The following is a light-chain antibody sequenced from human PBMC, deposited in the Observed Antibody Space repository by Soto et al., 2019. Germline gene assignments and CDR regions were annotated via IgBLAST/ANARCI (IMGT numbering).Light chain of an antibody. V-gene: IGKV3-11*01. J-gene: IGKJ1*01. Sequence: EIVLTQSPATLSLSPGERATLYCRASQSVSSYLAWYQQKPGQAPRLLIYDASNRATGIPDRFSGSGSGTDFTLTISSLEPEDFAVYYCQQRSNWPKTFGQGTKVDIK. CDR3: QQRSNWPKT. CDR1: QSVSSY. CDR2: DAS.